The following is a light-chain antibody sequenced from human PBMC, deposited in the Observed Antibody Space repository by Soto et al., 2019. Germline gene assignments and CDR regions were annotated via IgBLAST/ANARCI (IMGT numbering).Light chain of an antibody. CDR2: DAS. J-gene: IGKJ3*01. CDR1: QSVDWY. Sequence: EIVLTQSPATLSLSPGDRATVSCRASQSVDWYVAWYQHKPGKAPRLLIYDASTRATGIPDRFSGSGSGTDFTLTISSLEPEDFAVYYCQQRSNWPPITLGPRTKVDMK. V-gene: IGKV3-11*01. CDR3: QQRSNWPPIT.